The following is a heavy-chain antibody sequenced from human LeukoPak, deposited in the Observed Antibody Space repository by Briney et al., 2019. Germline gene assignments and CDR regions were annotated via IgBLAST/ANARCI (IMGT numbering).Heavy chain of an antibody. CDR1: GFTFSSYW. D-gene: IGHD2-15*01. CDR3: ARASLGYCSGGSCPLESSGWYYFDY. CDR2: INSDGSST. J-gene: IGHJ4*02. Sequence: PGGSLRLSCAASGFTFSSYWMHWVRQAPGKGLVWVSRINSDGSSTNYADSMKGRLTISRDNSKNTLYLQMNSLRAEDTAVYYCARASLGYCSGGSCPLESSGWYYFDYWGQGTLVTVSS. V-gene: IGHV3-74*01.